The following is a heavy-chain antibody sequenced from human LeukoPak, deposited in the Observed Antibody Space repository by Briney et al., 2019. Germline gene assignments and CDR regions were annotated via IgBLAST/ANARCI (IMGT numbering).Heavy chain of an antibody. V-gene: IGHV4-4*07. D-gene: IGHD3-3*01. CDR3: ARDRNDFWSDYTVAFDI. J-gene: IGHJ3*02. Sequence: SETLSLTCTVSRGSISSYYWSWIRQPPGKGLEWIGRIYTSGSTNYNPSLKSRVTMSVDTSKNQFSLKLSSVTAADTAVYYCARDRNDFWSDYTVAFDIWGQGTMVTVSS. CDR1: RGSISSYY. CDR2: IYTSGST.